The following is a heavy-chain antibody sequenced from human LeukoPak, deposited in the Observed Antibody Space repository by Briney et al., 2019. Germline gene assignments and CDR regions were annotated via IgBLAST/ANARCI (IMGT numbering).Heavy chain of an antibody. CDR3: ARDGYSSSGLF. V-gene: IGHV1-46*01. J-gene: IGHJ4*02. Sequence: ASVKVSCKASGYTFSGYVMHWVRQAPGQGLEWMGIINPSGGSTSYAQKFQGRVTMTRDTSTSTVYMELSSLRSEDTAVYYCARDGYSSSGLFWGQGTLVTVSS. D-gene: IGHD6-13*01. CDR2: INPSGGST. CDR1: GYTFSGYV.